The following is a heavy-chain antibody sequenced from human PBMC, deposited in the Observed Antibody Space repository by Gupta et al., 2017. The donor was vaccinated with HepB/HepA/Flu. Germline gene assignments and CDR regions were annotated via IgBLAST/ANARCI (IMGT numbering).Heavy chain of an antibody. V-gene: IGHV4-39*01. D-gene: IGHD6-19*01. CDR3: ARHQAGWYFDL. CDR2: VFYSGRT. J-gene: IGHJ2*01. Sequence: QVQLLESGPGLVKPSETLSLTCTVSGVSMRSSAAYWAWIRQPPGKGLEWSGSVFYSGRTHYNPSLKSRVSVSVDASKNQFSLRLASMTAADTAGYYCARHQAGWYFDLWGRDTLVTVSS. CDR1: GVSMRSSAAY.